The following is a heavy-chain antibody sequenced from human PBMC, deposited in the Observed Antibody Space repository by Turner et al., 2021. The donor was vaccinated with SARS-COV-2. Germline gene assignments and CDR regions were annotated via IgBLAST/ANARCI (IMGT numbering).Heavy chain of an antibody. CDR2: IDTDVSTT. CDR1: GFTFSTYW. J-gene: IGHJ4*02. V-gene: IGHV3-74*01. Sequence: VQLVESGGGVVEPGRSLRLSCSASGFTFSTYWMHWVRQARVKGLVWVSRIDTDVSTTNYADSVKGRFTISRDNAKNTLYLQMNSLRAEDTAVYYCGRDLSGRSDYWGQGTLVTVSS. CDR3: GRDLSGRSDY. D-gene: IGHD1-1*01.